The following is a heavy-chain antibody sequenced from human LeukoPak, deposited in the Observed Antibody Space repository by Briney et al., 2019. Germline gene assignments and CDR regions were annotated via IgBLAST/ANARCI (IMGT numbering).Heavy chain of an antibody. CDR2: ISGSGGST. J-gene: IGHJ6*03. CDR1: GFTFSSYA. Sequence: PGGSLRLSCAASGFTFSSYAMSWVRQAPGKGLEWVSAISGSGGSTYYADSVKGRFTISRDNSKNTLYLQMNSLRAEDTAVYYCAKFTVPNPYYYMDVWGKGTTVTVSS. V-gene: IGHV3-23*01. CDR3: AKFTVPNPYYYMDV. D-gene: IGHD2-2*01.